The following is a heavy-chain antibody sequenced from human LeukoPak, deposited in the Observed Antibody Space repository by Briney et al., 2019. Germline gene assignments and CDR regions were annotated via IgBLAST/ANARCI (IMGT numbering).Heavy chain of an antibody. Sequence: PSETLSLTCTVSGGSISSYYWSWIRQPPGKGLEWIGYIYYSGSTNYNPSLKSRVTISVDTSKNQFSLKLSSVTAADTAVYYCARPPGIAAAGDFPDAFDIWGQGTMVTVSS. J-gene: IGHJ3*02. D-gene: IGHD6-13*01. CDR3: ARPPGIAAAGDFPDAFDI. CDR1: GGSISSYY. CDR2: IYYSGST. V-gene: IGHV4-59*01.